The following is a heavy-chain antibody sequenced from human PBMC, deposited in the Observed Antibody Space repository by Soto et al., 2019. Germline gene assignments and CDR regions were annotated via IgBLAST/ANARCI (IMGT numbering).Heavy chain of an antibody. CDR2: ISSSSTI. Sequence: EVQLVESGRGLVQPGGSLRLSCAASGFTFSSYSMNWVRQAPGKGLEWVSYISSSSTIYYADSVKGRFTISRDNAKNSLYLQMNSLRDEDTAVYYCARDLGYGLFDYWGQGTLVTVSS. CDR3: ARDLGYGLFDY. J-gene: IGHJ4*02. V-gene: IGHV3-48*02. CDR1: GFTFSSYS. D-gene: IGHD5-18*01.